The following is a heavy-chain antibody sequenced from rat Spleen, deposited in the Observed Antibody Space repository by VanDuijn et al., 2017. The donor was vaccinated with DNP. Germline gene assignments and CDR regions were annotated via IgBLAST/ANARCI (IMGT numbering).Heavy chain of an antibody. J-gene: IGHJ2*01. CDR3: ARRDTFYYFDY. Sequence: EVQLVESGGGLVQPGRSIKLSCATSGFTFSNYYMAWVRQAPAKGLEWVASITTGGGYTYYRDSAKGRFTISRDNAKSTLYLQMDSLRSEETATYYCARRDTFYYFDYWGQGVMVTVSS. CDR1: GFTFSNYY. V-gene: IGHV5S11*01. D-gene: IGHD2-2*01. CDR2: ITTGGGYT.